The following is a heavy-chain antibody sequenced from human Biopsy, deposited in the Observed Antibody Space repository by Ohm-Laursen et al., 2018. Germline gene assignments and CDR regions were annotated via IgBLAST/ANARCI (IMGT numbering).Heavy chain of an antibody. Sequence: SQTLSLTCTVSGGSISSDYWNWIRHHPGKGLEWIGNIFYSANTYYNPSLKSRVTISVDTSKNQFSLKLSSVTAADTAVHYCARLGSGDYFPTFFDFWGQGALVTVSS. CDR2: IFYSANT. D-gene: IGHD5-12*01. CDR3: ARLGSGDYFPTFFDF. V-gene: IGHV4-31*03. J-gene: IGHJ4*02. CDR1: GGSISSDY.